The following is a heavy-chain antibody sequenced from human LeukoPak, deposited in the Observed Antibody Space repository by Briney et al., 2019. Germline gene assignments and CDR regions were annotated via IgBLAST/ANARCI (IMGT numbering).Heavy chain of an antibody. V-gene: IGHV3-23*01. CDR2: ISGTCDNGDNT. CDR3: ATRPPSTTYFGVFDY. D-gene: IGHD2/OR15-2a*01. J-gene: IGHJ4*02. Sequence: PGGSLRLSCAAAGFTFSTYAMSWVRQAPGKGLEWVSAISGTCDNGDNTYYADSVKGQFTISRDNSKNTLYLQMNSLSAEDAAVYFCATRPPSTTYFGVFDYWGQGTLVTVSS. CDR1: GFTFSTYA.